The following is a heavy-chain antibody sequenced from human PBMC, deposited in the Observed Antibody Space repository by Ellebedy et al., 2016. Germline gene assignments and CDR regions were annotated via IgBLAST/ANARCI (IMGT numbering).Heavy chain of an antibody. CDR1: GFTFRIFF. CDR3: RQGHYANY. J-gene: IGHJ4*02. D-gene: IGHD4-17*01. Sequence: GESLKISXVASGFTFRIFFMSWVRQAPGGGLEWISTISGDGDSTFSADSVKGRFTMSRDIPKNTVYLQINRLRAEDTAVYYWRQGHYANYWGQGTLVTVSS. V-gene: IGHV3-23*01. CDR2: ISGDGDST.